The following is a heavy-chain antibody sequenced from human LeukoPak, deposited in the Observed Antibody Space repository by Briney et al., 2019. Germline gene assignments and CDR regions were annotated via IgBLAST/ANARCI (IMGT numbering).Heavy chain of an antibody. Sequence: SETLSLTCAVYGGSFSGYYWSWLRQPPGKGLEWIGEINHSGSTNYNPSLKSRVTISVDTSKNQFSLKLSSVTAADTAVYYCARQTPPRYSSGWSLSYWGQGTLVTVSS. J-gene: IGHJ4*02. D-gene: IGHD6-19*01. CDR1: GGSFSGYY. CDR2: INHSGST. V-gene: IGHV4-34*01. CDR3: ARQTPPRYSSGWSLSY.